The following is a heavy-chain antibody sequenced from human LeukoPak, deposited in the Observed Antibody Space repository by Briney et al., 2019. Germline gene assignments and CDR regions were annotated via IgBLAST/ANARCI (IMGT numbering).Heavy chain of an antibody. D-gene: IGHD4-17*01. Sequence: PSETLSLTCTVSGGSISSSSYYWSWIRQPPGKGLEWIGYIYYSGSANYNPSLKSRVTISVDTSKNQFSLKLSSVTAADTAVYYCARERDDYGDNNWFDPWGQGTLVTVSS. CDR2: IYYSGSA. CDR3: ARERDDYGDNNWFDP. CDR1: GGSISSSSYY. J-gene: IGHJ5*02. V-gene: IGHV4-61*01.